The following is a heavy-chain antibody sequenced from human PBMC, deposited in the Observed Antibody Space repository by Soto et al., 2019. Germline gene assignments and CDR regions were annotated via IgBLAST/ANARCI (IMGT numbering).Heavy chain of an antibody. J-gene: IGHJ4*02. CDR3: AKDRRNPDGEGYFDY. CDR1: GFTFSSYA. D-gene: IGHD3-10*01. V-gene: IGHV3-23*01. CDR2: ISGSGGST. Sequence: GGSLRLSCAASGFTFSSYAMSWVRQAPGKGLEWVSAISGSGGSTYYADSVKGRFTISRDNSKNTLYLQMNSLRAEDTAVYYCAKDRRNPDGEGYFDYWGQGTLVTVSS.